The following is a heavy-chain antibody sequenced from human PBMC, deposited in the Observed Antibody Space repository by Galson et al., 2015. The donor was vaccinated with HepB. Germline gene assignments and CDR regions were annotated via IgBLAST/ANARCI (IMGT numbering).Heavy chain of an antibody. CDR1: GYTLTELS. CDR3: ARGIVVVTAIQPDDAFDI. CDR2: FDPEDGET. D-gene: IGHD2-21*02. J-gene: IGHJ3*02. V-gene: IGHV1-24*01. Sequence: SVKVSCKVSGYTLTELSMHWVRQAPGKGLEWMGGFDPEDGETIYAQKFQGRVTMTEDTSTDTAYTELSSLRSEDTAVYFCARGIVVVTAIQPDDAFDIWGQGTMVTVSS.